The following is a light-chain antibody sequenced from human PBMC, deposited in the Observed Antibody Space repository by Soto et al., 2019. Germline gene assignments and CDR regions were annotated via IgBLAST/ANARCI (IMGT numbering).Light chain of an antibody. CDR3: QQYNNWPQYT. J-gene: IGKJ2*01. CDR1: QNIGSN. Sequence: EVVMTQSPATLSASPGERVILSCRASQNIGSNLAWYQQRPGQAPRLLMYGASTRATETPARFSGSGSATDFTLTISSLQSEDFAVYYCQQYNNWPQYTFGQVTKLEIK. CDR2: GAS. V-gene: IGKV3-15*01.